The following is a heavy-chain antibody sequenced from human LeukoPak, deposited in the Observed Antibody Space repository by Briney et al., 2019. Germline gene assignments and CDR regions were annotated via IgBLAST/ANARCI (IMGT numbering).Heavy chain of an antibody. J-gene: IGHJ4*02. CDR3: ARAAKWGLYYFEY. CDR1: RFTFSDYY. CDR2: ISGSDSTT. D-gene: IGHD7-27*01. Sequence: GGSLRLSCAASRFTFSDYYMSWIRQAPGKGLEWVSYISGSDSTTYYADSVKGRFTISRDNAENSLYLQMNSLRAEDTAVYYCARAAKWGLYYFEYWGQGTLVAVSS. V-gene: IGHV3-11*01.